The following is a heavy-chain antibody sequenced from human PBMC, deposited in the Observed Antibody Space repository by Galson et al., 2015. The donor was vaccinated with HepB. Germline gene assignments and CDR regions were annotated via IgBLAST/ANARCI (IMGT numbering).Heavy chain of an antibody. J-gene: IGHJ4*02. CDR3: AKDPDYDILTGYFYYFDY. CDR1: GFTFSSYA. CDR2: ISGSGGST. V-gene: IGHV3-23*01. D-gene: IGHD3-9*01. Sequence: SLRLSCAASGFTFSSYAMSWVRQAPGKGLEWVSAISGSGGSTYYADSVKGRFTISRDNSKNTLYLQMNSLRAEDTAVYYCAKDPDYDILTGYFYYFDYWGQGTLVTVSS.